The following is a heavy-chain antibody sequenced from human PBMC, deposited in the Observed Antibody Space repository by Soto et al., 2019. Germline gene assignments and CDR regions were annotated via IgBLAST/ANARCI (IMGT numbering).Heavy chain of an antibody. CDR3: ASNTEYSSGWFPYHFAF. V-gene: IGHV4-59*08. Sequence: ADNLSVTCTFSGASLSCYYWSSLRSPPGTGLKWIGYVFYGGGTKYNPSLKRRVTISLDTSKNQFSLKLTSVTAADTAVYFCASNTEYSSGWFPYHFAFWGLGTPVTVSS. CDR1: GASLSCYY. D-gene: IGHD6-19*01. J-gene: IGHJ4*02. CDR2: VFYGGGT.